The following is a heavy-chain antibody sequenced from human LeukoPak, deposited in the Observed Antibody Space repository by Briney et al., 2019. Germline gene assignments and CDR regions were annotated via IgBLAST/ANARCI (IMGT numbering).Heavy chain of an antibody. V-gene: IGHV4-34*01. CDR2: INHSGST. Sequence: SESLSLTCAVYGGSFSGYYWSWVRQPPGKGLEWIGEINHSGSTNYNPSLKSRVTISVDTSKNQFSLKLSSVTAADTAVYYCARFKYIVVVPAGFDYWGQGTLVTVSS. CDR1: GGSFSGYY. J-gene: IGHJ4*02. CDR3: ARFKYIVVVPAGFDY. D-gene: IGHD2-2*01.